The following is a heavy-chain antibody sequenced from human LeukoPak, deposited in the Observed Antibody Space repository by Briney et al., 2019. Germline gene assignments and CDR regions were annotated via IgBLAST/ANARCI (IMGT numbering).Heavy chain of an antibody. D-gene: IGHD2-15*01. CDR2: IYSGGST. CDR1: GFIASSNY. Sequence: GGSVRLSCAASGFIASSNYMSWVRQAPGKGLEWVSLIYSGGSTYYADSVMGRSTISRDKSNNTLYLQMNSLRAEDTAVYYCATGGRSGVAFESWGQGTLVTVSS. J-gene: IGHJ4*02. V-gene: IGHV3-53*01. CDR3: ATGGRSGVAFES.